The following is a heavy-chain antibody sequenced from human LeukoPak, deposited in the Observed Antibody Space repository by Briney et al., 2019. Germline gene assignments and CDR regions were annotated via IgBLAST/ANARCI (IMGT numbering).Heavy chain of an antibody. J-gene: IGHJ4*02. CDR2: INHSGST. CDR3: ARGSIAARPAYFDY. Sequence: SETLPLTCAVYGGSFSGYYWSWIRQPPGKGLEWIGEINHSGSTNYNPSLKSRVTISVDTSKNQFSLKLSSVTAADTAVYYCARGSIAARPAYFDYWGRGTLVTVSS. D-gene: IGHD6-6*01. V-gene: IGHV4-34*01. CDR1: GGSFSGYY.